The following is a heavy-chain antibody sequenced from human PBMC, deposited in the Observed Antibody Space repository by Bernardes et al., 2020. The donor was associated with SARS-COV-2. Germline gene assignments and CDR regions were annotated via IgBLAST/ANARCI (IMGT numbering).Heavy chain of an antibody. V-gene: IGHV1-24*01. D-gene: IGHD2-2*02. CDR1: GYTLPELS. J-gene: IGHJ5*02. CDR2: FDPEDGET. Sequence: ASVKVSCKVSGYTLPELSMHWVRQAPGKGLEWMGGFDPEDGETIYAQKFQGRVTMTEDTSTDTAYMELSSLRSEDTAVYYCATGVPAAIAEWWFDPWGQGTLVTVSS. CDR3: ATGVPAAIAEWWFDP.